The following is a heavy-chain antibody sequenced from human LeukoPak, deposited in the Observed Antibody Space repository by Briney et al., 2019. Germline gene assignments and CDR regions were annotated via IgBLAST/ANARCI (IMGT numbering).Heavy chain of an antibody. V-gene: IGHV3-48*04. Sequence: GGSVRLSCAASGFTFGSYSMNWVRQAPGKGLEWVSYISSSSSTIYYADSVKGRFTISRDDAKNSLYLQMNSLRAEDTAVYYCARSYYDSSGYYPYYFDYWGQGTLVTVSS. CDR3: ARSYYDSSGYYPYYFDY. J-gene: IGHJ4*02. CDR1: GFTFGSYS. D-gene: IGHD3-22*01. CDR2: ISSSSSTI.